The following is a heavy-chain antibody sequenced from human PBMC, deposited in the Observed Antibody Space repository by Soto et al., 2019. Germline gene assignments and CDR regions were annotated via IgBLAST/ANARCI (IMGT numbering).Heavy chain of an antibody. J-gene: IGHJ4*02. CDR1: GYTFTNYV. D-gene: IGHD5-12*01. CDR2: INTGAET. Sequence: QVQLVQSGAEVREPGASAKVSCKASGYTFTNYVIHWVRQAPGQRLEWMGWINTGAETKYSQNFQGRVTITRDTSANTAYMELRSLRSEDTAVYYCARAGEVGGFDGDYWGQGTMVSVSS. CDR3: ARAGEVGGFDGDY. V-gene: IGHV1-3*04.